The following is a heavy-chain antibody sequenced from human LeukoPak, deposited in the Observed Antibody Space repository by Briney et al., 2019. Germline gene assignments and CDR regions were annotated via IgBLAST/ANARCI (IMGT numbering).Heavy chain of an antibody. Sequence: SGGSLRLSCAASGFTFSSHWMSWVRQAPGKGLEWVANIKEDGAEKYYVDSVKGRFTISRDNAKHSLYLQMDSLIAEDTAVYYCARDPHDNWNDLDYWGQGTLVTVSS. CDR1: GFTFSSHW. D-gene: IGHD1-1*01. CDR3: ARDPHDNWNDLDY. CDR2: IKEDGAEK. J-gene: IGHJ4*02. V-gene: IGHV3-7*01.